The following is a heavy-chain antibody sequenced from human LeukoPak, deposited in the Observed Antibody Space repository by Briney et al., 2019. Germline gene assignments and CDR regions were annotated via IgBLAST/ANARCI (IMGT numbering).Heavy chain of an antibody. CDR3: ATRMGQLVQYNYYGMDV. Sequence: GASVKVSCKVSGYTLTELSMHWVRQAPGKGLEWMGGFDPEDGETIHAQKFQGRVTMTEDTSTDTVYMELSSLRSEDTAVYYCATRMGQLVQYNYYGMDVWGQGTTVTVSS. J-gene: IGHJ6*02. CDR2: FDPEDGET. D-gene: IGHD6-6*01. CDR1: GYTLTELS. V-gene: IGHV1-24*01.